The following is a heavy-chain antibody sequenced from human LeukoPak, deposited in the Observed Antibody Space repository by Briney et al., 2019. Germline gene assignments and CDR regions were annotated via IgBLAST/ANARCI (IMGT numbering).Heavy chain of an antibody. CDR3: ARVRSSGYPPPPAFDY. CDR1: GGSISSYY. Sequence: SETLSFTCTVSGGSISSYYWSWTRQPPGKGLEWIGYIYYSGSTNYNPSLKSRVTISVDTSKNQFSLKLSSVTAADTAVYYCARVRSSGYPPPPAFDYWGQGTLVTVSS. D-gene: IGHD3-22*01. J-gene: IGHJ4*02. CDR2: IYYSGST. V-gene: IGHV4-59*01.